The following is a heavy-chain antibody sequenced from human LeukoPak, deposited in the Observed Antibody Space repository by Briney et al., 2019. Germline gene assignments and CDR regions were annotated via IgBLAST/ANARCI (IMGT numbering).Heavy chain of an antibody. Sequence: SETLSLTCTVSGGSISSYYWSWIRQPAGKGLEWIGRIYTSGSTNYNPSLKSRVTISVDKSKNQFSLRLRFVTAADTAVYYCARGGSYYAAGSYYDWFDPWGQGTLVTVSS. CDR2: IYTSGST. CDR1: GGSISSYY. D-gene: IGHD3-10*01. J-gene: IGHJ5*02. V-gene: IGHV4-4*07. CDR3: ARGGSYYAAGSYYDWFDP.